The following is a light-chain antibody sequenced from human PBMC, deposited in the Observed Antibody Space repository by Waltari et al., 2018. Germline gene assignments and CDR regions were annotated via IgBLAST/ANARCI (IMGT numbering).Light chain of an antibody. Sequence: DIVMTQSPLSLPVTAGEPASISCRSSPSLLHSNGYNYLDWYLQKPGQSPQLLIYLGSNRASGVPDRFSGSGSGTDFTLKISRVEAEDVGVYYCMQALQTPRTFGQGTKLEIK. J-gene: IGKJ2*01. CDR2: LGS. CDR1: PSLLHSNGYNY. CDR3: MQALQTPRT. V-gene: IGKV2-28*01.